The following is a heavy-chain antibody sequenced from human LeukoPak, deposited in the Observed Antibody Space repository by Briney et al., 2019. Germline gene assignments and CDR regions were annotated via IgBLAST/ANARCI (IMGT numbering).Heavy chain of an antibody. CDR1: GVTFSSYS. CDR2: ISSSSSYI. CDR3: ARDGGSSSDGDY. J-gene: IGHJ4*02. V-gene: IGHV3-21*01. D-gene: IGHD6-6*01. Sequence: PGGSLRLSCAASGVTFSSYSMNWVRQAPGKGLEWVSSISSSSSYIYYADSVKGRFTISRDNAKNSLYLQMNSLRAEDTAVYYCARDGGSSSDGDYWGQGTLVTVSS.